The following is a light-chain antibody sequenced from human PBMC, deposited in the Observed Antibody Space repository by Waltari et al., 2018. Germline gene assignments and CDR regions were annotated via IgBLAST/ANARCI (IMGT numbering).Light chain of an antibody. CDR1: QNLLYSSNNKNY. J-gene: IGKJ3*01. CDR2: WAS. V-gene: IGKV4-1*01. Sequence: DIVMTQSPDSLSVSLGERATINCKSGQNLLYSSNNKNYLAWYQQKPGQPPKLLISWASTRTSGDPDRFSSSGSETDFTLTISNLQAEDVAVYYCQQYYTFPPTFGPGTKWISN. CDR3: QQYYTFPPT.